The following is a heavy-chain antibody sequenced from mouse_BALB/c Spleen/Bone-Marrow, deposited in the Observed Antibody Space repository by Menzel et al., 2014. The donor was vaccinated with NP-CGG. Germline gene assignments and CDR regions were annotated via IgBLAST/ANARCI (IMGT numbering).Heavy chain of an antibody. J-gene: IGHJ2*01. V-gene: IGHV5-17*02. CDR3: TRGGNWDDFDY. Sequence: DVKLVESGGGLVQPGGSRKLSCAASGFTFRSFGMHWVRQAPENPPEWVAYISSDSSAVYYADTVKGRFTISRDNPKNTLFLQMTSLRSEDTAMYYCTRGGNWDDFDYWGQGTTLTVSS. CDR2: ISSDSSAV. CDR1: GFTFRSFG. D-gene: IGHD4-1*01.